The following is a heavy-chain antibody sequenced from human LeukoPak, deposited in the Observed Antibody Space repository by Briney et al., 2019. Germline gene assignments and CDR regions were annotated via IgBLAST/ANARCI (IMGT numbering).Heavy chain of an antibody. J-gene: IGHJ4*02. CDR2: IYYSGNT. V-gene: IGHV4-59*01. CDR3: ARDTFDYFHY. CDR1: GGSISSYY. Sequence: SETLSLTCTVSGGSISSYYWSWIRQPPGKGLEWIGFIYYSGNTNYNPSLKSRVTISVDTSKNQFSLKLSSVTAADTAVYDCARDTFDYFHYWGQGTLVTVSS.